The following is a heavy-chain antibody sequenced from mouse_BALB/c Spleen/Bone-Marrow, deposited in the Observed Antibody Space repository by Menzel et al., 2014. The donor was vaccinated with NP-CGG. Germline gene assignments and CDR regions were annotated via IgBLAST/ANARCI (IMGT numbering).Heavy chain of an antibody. CDR2: ILPGSGST. J-gene: IGHJ3*01. CDR3: ARRVPFAY. V-gene: IGHV1-9*01. CDR1: GYTFSSYW. Sequence: QVQLKHSGAELMKPGASVKISCKATGYTFSSYWIEWVKQRPGHGLEWIGEILPGSGSTNYNEKFKGKATFTADTSSNTPYMQLSSLTSEDSAAYYCARRVPFAYWGQGTLVTVSA.